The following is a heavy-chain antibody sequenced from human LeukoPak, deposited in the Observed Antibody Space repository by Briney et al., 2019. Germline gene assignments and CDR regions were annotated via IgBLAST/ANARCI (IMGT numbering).Heavy chain of an antibody. D-gene: IGHD1-1*01. V-gene: IGHV4-4*07. CDR1: GGSISSYY. CDR2: IYTSGST. Sequence: KPSETLSLTCTVSGGSISSYYWSWIRQPAGKGLEWIGRIYTSGSTNYNPSLKSRVTMSADTSKNQFSLKLSSVTAADTAVYYCVRDFNDYYYYYYMDVWGKGTTVTVSS. J-gene: IGHJ6*03. CDR3: VRDFNDYYYYYYMDV.